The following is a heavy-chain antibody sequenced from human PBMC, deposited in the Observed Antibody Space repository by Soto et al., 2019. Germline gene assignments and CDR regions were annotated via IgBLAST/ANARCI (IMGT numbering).Heavy chain of an antibody. CDR1: GGSISSGGYY. CDR3: AREKHVLLWFGSIDY. CDR2: IYYSGST. Sequence: QVQLQESGPGLVKPSQTLSLTCTVSGGSISSGGYYWSWIRQHPGKGLEWIGYIYYSGSTYYNPSLKSRVTISVDTSKNQFSLKLSSVTAAYTAVYYCAREKHVLLWFGSIDYWCQGTLVTVSS. J-gene: IGHJ4*02. V-gene: IGHV4-31*03. D-gene: IGHD3-10*01.